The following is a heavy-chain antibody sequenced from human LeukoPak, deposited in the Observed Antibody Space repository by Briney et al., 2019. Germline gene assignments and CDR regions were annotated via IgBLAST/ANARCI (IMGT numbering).Heavy chain of an antibody. J-gene: IGHJ4*02. CDR1: GGSFSGYY. CDR2: INHSGNT. V-gene: IGHV4-34*01. D-gene: IGHD5-18*01. Sequence: SETLSLTCAVYGGSFSGYYWSWIRQPPGKGLEWIGEINHSGNTNYNPSLKSRVTISVDTSKNQFSLKLSSVTAADTAVYYCARGKGWIQLWFDFDYWGQGTLVTVSS. CDR3: ARGKGWIQLWFDFDY.